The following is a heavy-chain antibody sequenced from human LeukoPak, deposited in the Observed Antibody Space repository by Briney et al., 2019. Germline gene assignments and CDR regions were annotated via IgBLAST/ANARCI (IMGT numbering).Heavy chain of an antibody. Sequence: PSETLSLTCTVSGGSISSGDYYWSWIRQPPGKGLEWIGSIYYSGSTYYNPSLKSRVTTSVDTSKTQFSLKLSSVTAADTAVYYCARGKQEDIVVVPAAMGFDPWGQGTLVTVSS. D-gene: IGHD2-2*01. CDR2: IYYSGST. CDR3: ARGKQEDIVVVPAAMGFDP. CDR1: GGSISSGDYY. J-gene: IGHJ5*02. V-gene: IGHV4-30-4*01.